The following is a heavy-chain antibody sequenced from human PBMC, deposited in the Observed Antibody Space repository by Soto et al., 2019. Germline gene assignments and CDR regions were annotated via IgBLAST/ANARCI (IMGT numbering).Heavy chain of an antibody. CDR2: ISYSGRT. V-gene: IGHV4-39*01. CDR3: ARRRASDYGGNHHPYYFDR. Sequence: ETLSLTCTVSGASIITDNYFWVWIRQSPRRGLELIGSISYSGRTYDNPSLQSRVTISIDASKNQFSLKLTSVATADTAVYYCARRRASDYGGNHHPYYFDRWGQGALVTVSS. J-gene: IGHJ4*02. CDR1: GASIITDNYF. D-gene: IGHD4-17*01.